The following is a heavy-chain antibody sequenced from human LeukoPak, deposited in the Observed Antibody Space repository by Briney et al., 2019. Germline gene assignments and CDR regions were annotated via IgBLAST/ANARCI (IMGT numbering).Heavy chain of an antibody. CDR2: ISSSGSTI. CDR3: ARDLVVVTAKGFDP. CDR1: GFTFSDYY. Sequence: GGSLRLSCAASGFTFSDYYMSWIRQAPGKGLEWVSYISSSGSTIYYADSVKGRFTISRDNAKNSLYLQMNSLRAEDTAVYYSARDLVVVTAKGFDPWGQGTLVTVSS. V-gene: IGHV3-11*01. D-gene: IGHD3-22*01. J-gene: IGHJ5*02.